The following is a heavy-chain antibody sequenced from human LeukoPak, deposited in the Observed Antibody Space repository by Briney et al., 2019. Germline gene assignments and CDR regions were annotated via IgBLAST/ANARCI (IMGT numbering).Heavy chain of an antibody. CDR1: GFTFSSYS. D-gene: IGHD1-26*01. J-gene: IGHJ4*02. CDR2: ISSSSSYI. CDR3: ARRRYSGSSQHFDY. Sequence: GGSLRLSCAASGFTFSSYSMNWVRQAPGKGLEWVSSISSSSSYIYYAGSVKGRFTISRDNAKNSLYLQMNSLRAEDTAVYYCARRRYSGSSQHFDYWGQGTLVTVSS. V-gene: IGHV3-21*01.